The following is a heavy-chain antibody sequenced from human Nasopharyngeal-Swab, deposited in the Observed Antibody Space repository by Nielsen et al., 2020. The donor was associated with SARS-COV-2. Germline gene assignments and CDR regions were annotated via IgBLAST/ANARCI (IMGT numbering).Heavy chain of an antibody. J-gene: IGHJ4*02. CDR2: ISPYNSKA. CDR1: RSYV. V-gene: IGHV1-18*01. D-gene: IGHD2-2*01. Sequence: ASVHVSCQTSRSYVISWVRQAPGQGLEWVGRISPYNSKANYAQNIQGRVTMTTDTSTSTAYMELSSLRSDDTAVYYCARDCSTSSCHLVWGQGTLVTVSS. CDR3: ARDCSTSSCHLV.